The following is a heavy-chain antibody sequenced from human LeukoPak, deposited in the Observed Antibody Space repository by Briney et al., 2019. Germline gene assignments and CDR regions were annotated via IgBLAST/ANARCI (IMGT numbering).Heavy chain of an antibody. Sequence: PGGSLRLSCAASGFTFSRSWMDWVRQAPGKGLEWVANIKEDGSETHYVDSAKGRFTISRDNAKSSLYLQMDSLRVEDTAIYYCSESLNYWGQGTLATVSS. CDR3: SESLNY. CDR1: GFTFSRSW. J-gene: IGHJ4*02. V-gene: IGHV3-7*01. CDR2: IKEDGSET.